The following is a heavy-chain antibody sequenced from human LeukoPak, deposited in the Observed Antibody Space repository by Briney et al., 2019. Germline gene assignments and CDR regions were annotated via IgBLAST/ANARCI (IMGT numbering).Heavy chain of an antibody. CDR2: IWYDGTNT. J-gene: IGHJ4*02. D-gene: IGHD6-13*01. CDR3: ATSTPAAGTEYFDY. Sequence: GGSLRLSCAASGFTFSSYGMHWVRQAPGKGLEWVAVIWYDGTNTYYADSVKGRFTISRDNSKNTLYLQMNSLRAEDTAVYYCATSTPAAGTEYFDYWGQGTLVTVSS. V-gene: IGHV3-33*01. CDR1: GFTFSSYG.